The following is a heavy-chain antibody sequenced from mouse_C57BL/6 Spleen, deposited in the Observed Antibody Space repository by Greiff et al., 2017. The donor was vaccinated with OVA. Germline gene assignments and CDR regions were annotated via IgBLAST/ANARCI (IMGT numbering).Heavy chain of an antibody. Sequence: EVQLQQSGPELVKPGASVKISCKASGYTFTDYYMNWVKQSHGKSLEWIGDINPNNGGTSYNQKFKGKATLTVDKSSSTAYMELRSLTSEDSAVYYCTTDYGNFFFDYWGQGTTLTVSS. CDR1: GYTFTDYY. V-gene: IGHV1-26*01. D-gene: IGHD2-1*01. CDR3: TTDYGNFFFDY. J-gene: IGHJ2*01. CDR2: INPNNGGT.